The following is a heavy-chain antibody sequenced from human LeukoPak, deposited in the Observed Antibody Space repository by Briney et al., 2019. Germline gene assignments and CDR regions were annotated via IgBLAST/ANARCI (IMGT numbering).Heavy chain of an antibody. CDR3: AFLSGTYWYFDY. V-gene: IGHV4-4*07. CDR2: IYTSGSTDYYTSGST. D-gene: IGHD1-26*01. CDR1: GGSISSYY. Sequence: SETLSLTCTVSGGSISSYYWSWIRQSAGKGLEWIGHIYTSGSTDYYTSGSTDYNPSLKSRVPLSVEKSQTHFSLKLSSVPAADTAVYCPAFLSGTYWYFDYWGQGILVTVSS. J-gene: IGHJ4*02.